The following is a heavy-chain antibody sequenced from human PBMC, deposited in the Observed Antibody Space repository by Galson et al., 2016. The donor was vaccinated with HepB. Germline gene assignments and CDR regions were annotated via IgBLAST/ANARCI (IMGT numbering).Heavy chain of an antibody. D-gene: IGHD6-19*01. CDR1: GASINSSNW. J-gene: IGHJ4*02. CDR3: ARDRTTGDSSAWYDALDY. V-gene: IGHV3-7*01. CDR2: INRDGSVT. Sequence: ETLSLTCAVSGASINSSNWWTWVRQAPGKGLEWVANINRDGSVTHYVDSVEGRFTISRDNAKNSLFLQMNSLRVEDTAVYYCARDRTTGDSSAWYDALDYWGQGTPVTISS.